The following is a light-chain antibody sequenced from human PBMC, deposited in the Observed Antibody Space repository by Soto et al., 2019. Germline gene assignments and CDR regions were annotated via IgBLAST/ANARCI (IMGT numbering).Light chain of an antibody. Sequence: DIQMTQSPSTLSASVGDGVTITCRASQNISGWLAWYQQRPGKAPKFLSYDASNLETGVSSRFSGSGSGTEFTLTIRSLQPDDFATYYCQQYDSSSPTFGQGTKLEIK. V-gene: IGKV1-5*01. CDR1: QNISGW. J-gene: IGKJ2*01. CDR2: DAS. CDR3: QQYDSSSPT.